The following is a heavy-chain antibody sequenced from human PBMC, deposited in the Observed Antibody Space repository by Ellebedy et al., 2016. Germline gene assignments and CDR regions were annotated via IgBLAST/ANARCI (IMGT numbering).Heavy chain of an antibody. CDR2: INPNSGGT. V-gene: IGHV1-2*04. J-gene: IGHJ4*02. CDR3: ARASSPRFETGYQGLFDY. D-gene: IGHD3-9*01. Sequence: ASVKVSCXASGYTFTGYYMHWVRQAPGQGLEWMGWINPNSGGTNYAQKFQGWVTMTRDTSISTAYMELSRLRSDDTAVYYCARASSPRFETGYQGLFDYWGQGTLVTVSS. CDR1: GYTFTGYY.